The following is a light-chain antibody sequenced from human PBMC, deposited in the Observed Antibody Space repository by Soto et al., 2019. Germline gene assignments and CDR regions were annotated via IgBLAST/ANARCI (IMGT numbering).Light chain of an antibody. Sequence: EIVLTQSPATLSLSPGERATLSCRASQSVSSYLAWYQQKPGQAPRLLIYDASNRATGIPARFSGSGSGTDFTPTISSLEPEDFAVYYWQQRSNWLTFGGGTKVEIK. J-gene: IGKJ4*01. CDR2: DAS. CDR3: QQRSNWLT. CDR1: QSVSSY. V-gene: IGKV3-11*01.